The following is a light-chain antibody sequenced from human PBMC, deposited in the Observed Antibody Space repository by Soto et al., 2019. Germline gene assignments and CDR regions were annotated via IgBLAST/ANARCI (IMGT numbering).Light chain of an antibody. CDR1: QSVSSY. J-gene: IGKJ1*01. V-gene: IGKV3-11*01. CDR2: DAS. Sequence: EIVLTQSPATLSLSPGERATLSCRASQSVSSYLAWYQQKPGQAPRLLIYDASNRATGIPARFRGSGSGTDFTLTISSLEPEDFAVYYCQQRSNWWTFGQGAKGEIK. CDR3: QQRSNWWT.